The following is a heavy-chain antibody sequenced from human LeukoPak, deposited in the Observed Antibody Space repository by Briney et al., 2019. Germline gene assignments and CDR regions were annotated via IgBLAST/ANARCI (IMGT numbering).Heavy chain of an antibody. J-gene: IGHJ4*02. CDR3: ASPPTYHSSGYVGG. CDR2: ISSSGSTI. CDR1: GFTFSDYY. D-gene: IGHD3-22*01. Sequence: PGGSLRLSCAASGFTFSDYYMSWIRQAPGKGPEWVSYISSSGSTIYYADSVKGRFTISRDNAKNSLYLQMNSLRAEDTAVYYCASPPTYHSSGYVGGWGQGTLVTVSS. V-gene: IGHV3-11*01.